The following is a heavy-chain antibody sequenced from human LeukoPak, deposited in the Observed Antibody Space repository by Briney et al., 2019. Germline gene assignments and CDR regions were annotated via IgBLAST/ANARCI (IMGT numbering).Heavy chain of an antibody. CDR2: IYYSGST. Sequence: SETLSLTCTVCGGSIRSYYWSWIRQPPGKGLKWIGYIYYSGSTNYNPSLKSRVTISVDTSKNQFSLKLSSVTAADTAAYYCASEGAVGYSYGHYFDYWGQGTLVTVSS. D-gene: IGHD5-18*01. CDR1: GGSIRSYY. J-gene: IGHJ4*02. CDR3: ASEGAVGYSYGHYFDY. V-gene: IGHV4-59*01.